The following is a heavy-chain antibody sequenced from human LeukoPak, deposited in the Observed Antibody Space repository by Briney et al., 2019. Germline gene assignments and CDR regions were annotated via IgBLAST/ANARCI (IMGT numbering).Heavy chain of an antibody. D-gene: IGHD3-22*01. CDR2: IYYGGST. V-gene: IGHV4-30-4*08. Sequence: PSETLSLTCTVSGGSISSGDYYWSWIRQPPGKGLEWIGYIYYGGSTYYNPSLKSRVTISVDTSKNQFSLKLSSVTAADTAVYYCARVGGDYYDSSGYYPPIDPWGQGTLVTVSS. CDR1: GGSISSGDYY. J-gene: IGHJ5*02. CDR3: ARVGGDYYDSSGYYPPIDP.